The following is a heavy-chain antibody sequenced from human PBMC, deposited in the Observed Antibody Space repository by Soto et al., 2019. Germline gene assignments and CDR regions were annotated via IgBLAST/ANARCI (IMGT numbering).Heavy chain of an antibody. V-gene: IGHV3-30-3*01. CDR1: GFTFSDYS. CDR2: ISYDGNNK. D-gene: IGHD4-17*01. CDR3: ARDGSPYGEPHDAFDI. J-gene: IGHJ3*02. Sequence: GGSLRLSCAASGFTFSDYSLHWVRQAPGKGLQWVALISYDGNNKDFADSVNGRFSISRDNSRNTLYLQLNSLRLEDTAMYYCARDGSPYGEPHDAFDIWGQGTLVTVSS.